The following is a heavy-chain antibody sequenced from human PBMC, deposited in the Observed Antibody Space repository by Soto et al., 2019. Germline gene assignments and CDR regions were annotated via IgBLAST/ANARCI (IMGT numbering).Heavy chain of an antibody. V-gene: IGHV4-59*01. CDR2: IYYSGST. CDR1: GCSINSYY. CDR3: ARSRPKSSFVY. Sequence: QVQLQESGPGLVKPSETLSLTCSVSGCSINSYYWSWIRQPPGKGLEWIGYIYYSGSTNYNPSLKSRVTIPVDTANNQFSLKLSAVTAADTAVYYCARSRPKSSFVYWGQGALFTVSS. J-gene: IGHJ4*02.